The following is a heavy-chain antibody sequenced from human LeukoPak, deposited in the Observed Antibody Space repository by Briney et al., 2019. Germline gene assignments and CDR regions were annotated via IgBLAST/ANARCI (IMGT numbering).Heavy chain of an antibody. CDR1: GGPISSYY. J-gene: IGHJ4*02. D-gene: IGHD4-11*01. CDR2: IYYSGST. V-gene: IGHV4-59*13. CDR3: ARRNDYRSDY. Sequence: TSSETLSLTCTVPGGPISSYYWSWIRQPPGKGVEWIGHIYYSGSTNYTPSLKSRVTISVDTSKNQFSLKLSSVTAADTAVYYCARRNDYRSDYWGQGTLVTVSS.